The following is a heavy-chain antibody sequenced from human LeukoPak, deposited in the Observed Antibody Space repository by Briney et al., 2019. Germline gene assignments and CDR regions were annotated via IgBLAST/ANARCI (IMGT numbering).Heavy chain of an antibody. V-gene: IGHV3-66*01. Sequence: GGSLRLSCAASGFTVSSNYMSWVRQAPGKGLEWVSVIYSGGSTYYADSVKGRFTISRDNSKNTLYLQMNSLRAEDTAVYYCARKGGGGYYYGMDVWGQGTTVTVSS. CDR3: ARKGGGGYYYGMDV. CDR1: GFTVSSNY. CDR2: IYSGGST. J-gene: IGHJ6*02. D-gene: IGHD3-16*01.